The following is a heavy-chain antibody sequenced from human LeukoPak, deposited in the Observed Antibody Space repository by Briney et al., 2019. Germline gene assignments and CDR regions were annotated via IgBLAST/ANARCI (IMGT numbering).Heavy chain of an antibody. CDR2: ISGSGGST. J-gene: IGHJ4*02. Sequence: GGSLRLSCAASGFNFSSYEMNWVRQAPGKGLEWVSGISGSGGSTFYADSVKGRFTISRDNSKNKLYLQMNSLRAEDTALYYCARTIAVGSYYFDYWGQGALVTVSS. D-gene: IGHD6-19*01. CDR3: ARTIAVGSYYFDY. CDR1: GFNFSSYE. V-gene: IGHV3-23*01.